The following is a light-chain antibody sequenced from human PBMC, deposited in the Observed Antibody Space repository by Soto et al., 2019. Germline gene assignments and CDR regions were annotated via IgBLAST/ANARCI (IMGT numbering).Light chain of an antibody. V-gene: IGKV1-5*01. J-gene: IGKJ1*01. CDR1: QNINQW. Sequence: DIQMTQSPSTLSASVGDRVTITCRASQNINQWLAWYQQKPGKAPKFLIYDASILESRVPSSFSGTGSGTEFTLTISSLQPDDFATYNCQRYNSNSRTFGQGTKVEIK. CDR3: QRYNSNSRT. CDR2: DAS.